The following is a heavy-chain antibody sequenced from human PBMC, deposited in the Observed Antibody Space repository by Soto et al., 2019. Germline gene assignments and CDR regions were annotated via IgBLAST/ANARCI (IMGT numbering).Heavy chain of an antibody. Sequence: SETLSLTCTVSGGSISSYYWSWIRQPPGKGLEWIGYIYYSGSTNYNPSLKSRVTISVDTSKNQFSLKLSSVTAADTAVYYCARCQDHRGPYYYYYMDVWGKGTTVTVSS. CDR2: IYYSGST. J-gene: IGHJ6*03. CDR1: GGSISSYY. CDR3: ARCQDHRGPYYYYYMDV. V-gene: IGHV4-59*01.